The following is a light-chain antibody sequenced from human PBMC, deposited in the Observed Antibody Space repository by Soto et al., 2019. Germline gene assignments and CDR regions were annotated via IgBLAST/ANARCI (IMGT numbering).Light chain of an antibody. CDR2: GAS. Sequence: EIVLTKSPGTLSLSPGERATLSCRASQSVSSSYLAWYQQKPGQAPRLLIYGASSRATGIPDRFSGSGSGTDFTLTISRLEPEDFAVYYCQQYGSSPPALTFGGGTKVEIK. CDR1: QSVSSSY. CDR3: QQYGSSPPALT. V-gene: IGKV3-20*01. J-gene: IGKJ4*01.